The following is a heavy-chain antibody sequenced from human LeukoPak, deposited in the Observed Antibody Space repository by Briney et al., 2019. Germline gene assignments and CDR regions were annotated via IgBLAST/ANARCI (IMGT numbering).Heavy chain of an antibody. Sequence: GGSLRLSCAASGFTFSSYGMHWVRQAPGKGLEWVAVIWYDGSNKYYADSVKGRFTISRDNSKNTLYLQMNSLRAEDTAVYYCAKCLSGWYRYYYGMDVWGQGTTVTVSS. CDR2: IWYDGSNK. J-gene: IGHJ6*02. CDR3: AKCLSGWYRYYYGMDV. CDR1: GFTFSSYG. D-gene: IGHD6-19*01. V-gene: IGHV3-30*02.